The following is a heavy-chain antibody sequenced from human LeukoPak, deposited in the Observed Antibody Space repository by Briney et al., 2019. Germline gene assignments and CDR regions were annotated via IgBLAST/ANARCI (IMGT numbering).Heavy chain of an antibody. V-gene: IGHV4-30-2*01. CDR1: GGSISSGGYS. Sequence: SQTLSLTCAVSGGSISSGGYSWSWIRQPPGKGLEWIGYIYHSGSTYYNPSLKSRVTISVDRSKNQFSLKLSSVTAADTAVYYCARALYDSSGYYYAHWGQGTLVTVSS. CDR2: IYHSGST. J-gene: IGHJ4*02. D-gene: IGHD3-22*01. CDR3: ARALYDSSGYYYAH.